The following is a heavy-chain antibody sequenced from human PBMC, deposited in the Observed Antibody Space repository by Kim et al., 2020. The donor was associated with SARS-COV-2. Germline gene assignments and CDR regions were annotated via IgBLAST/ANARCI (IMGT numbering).Heavy chain of an antibody. CDR2: ISSSGTYV. Sequence: GGSLRLSCAPSGFTFSSFDMHWVRQAPGKGLEWIASISSSGTYVYYADSVKGRFTISRDNARNSLYLQMDGLRVEDTAIYFCARGKGVAPRGDYWGQRTLVSVSS. J-gene: IGHJ4*02. CDR1: GFTFSSFD. V-gene: IGHV3-21*01. D-gene: IGHD1-26*01. CDR3: ARGKGVAPRGDY.